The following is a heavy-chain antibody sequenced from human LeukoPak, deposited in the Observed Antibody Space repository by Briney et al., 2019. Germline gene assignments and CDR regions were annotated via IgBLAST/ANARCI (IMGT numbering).Heavy chain of an antibody. CDR2: INHSGST. CDR1: GGSFSDDY. J-gene: IGHJ4*02. Sequence: PSETLSLTCAVSGGSFSDDYWNWIRQPPGKGLEWIGEINHSGSTNYNPSLKSRVTISVDTSKNQFSLKLSSVTAADTAVYYCARDFRGGYDFWSGYYTPYYFDYWGQGTLVTVSP. V-gene: IGHV4-34*01. D-gene: IGHD3-3*01. CDR3: ARDFRGGYDFWSGYYTPYYFDY.